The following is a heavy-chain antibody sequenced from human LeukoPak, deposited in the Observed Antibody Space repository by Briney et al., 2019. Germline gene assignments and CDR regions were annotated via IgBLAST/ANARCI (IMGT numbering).Heavy chain of an antibody. Sequence: PGGSLGLSCAASGFTLSSYAMSWVRQAPGKGLEWVSAISGNGDSTYYADSVKGRLTISRDNSKNTLYLQMNSLRAEDTAVYNCARGRGSYSLDYWGQGTLVTVSS. CDR2: ISGNGDST. J-gene: IGHJ4*02. V-gene: IGHV3-23*01. CDR3: ARGRGSYSLDY. CDR1: GFTLSSYA. D-gene: IGHD3-10*01.